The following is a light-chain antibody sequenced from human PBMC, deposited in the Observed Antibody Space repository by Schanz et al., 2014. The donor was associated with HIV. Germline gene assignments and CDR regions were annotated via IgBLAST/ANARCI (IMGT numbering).Light chain of an antibody. CDR3: QVGDGTGDLF. Sequence: SYELTQSPSVSVAPGKTARITCGGDNIETKSVHCYQQKPGQAPAVVMFYDSVRPSGIPERFSGSSSGSTATLTITWVEVGDEADYYCQVGDGTGDLFFGGGTKLTVL. V-gene: IGLV3-21*04. CDR2: YDS. J-gene: IGLJ2*01. CDR1: NIETKS.